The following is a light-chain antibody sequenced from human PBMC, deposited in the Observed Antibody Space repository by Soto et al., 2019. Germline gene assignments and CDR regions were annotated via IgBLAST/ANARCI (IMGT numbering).Light chain of an antibody. CDR3: AAWDDSLSGHVV. V-gene: IGLV1-44*01. CDR1: SSNIGSNS. CDR2: TNN. J-gene: IGLJ2*01. Sequence: QSVLTQPPSASGTPGQRVTISCSGSSSNIGSNSVSWYQQLPGAAPKLLIYTNNQRPSGVPDRFSGSKSGTSASLAITGLQSDEEADYYCAAWDDSLSGHVVFGGGTKLTVL.